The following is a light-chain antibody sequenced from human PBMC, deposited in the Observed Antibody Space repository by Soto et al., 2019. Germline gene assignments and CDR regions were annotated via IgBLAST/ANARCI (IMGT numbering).Light chain of an antibody. V-gene: IGLV2-23*03. CDR3: CSYAGSSIFVL. Sequence: QSALTQPASVSGSPGQSITISCTGTSSAIGTYSLVSWYQHHPGKAPKLMIYQGTKRPSGVSNRFSGSKSGNAASLTISGLQAEDEADYYCCSYAGSSIFVLFGGGTKLTVL. J-gene: IGLJ2*01. CDR2: QGT. CDR1: SSAIGTYSL.